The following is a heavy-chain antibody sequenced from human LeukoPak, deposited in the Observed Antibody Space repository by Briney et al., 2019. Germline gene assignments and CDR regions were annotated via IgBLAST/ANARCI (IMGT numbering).Heavy chain of an antibody. CDR1: GYTFTSYD. D-gene: IGHD2-15*01. Sequence: ASVKVSCRASGYTFTSYDINWVXQATGQGLEXXXXXXXNSGNTGYAQKFQGRVTITRDXSISTAYMELSSLRSEDTAVYYCARDIYCSDGSCYRFNFDYWGQGTLVTVSS. J-gene: IGHJ4*02. CDR3: ARDIYCSDGSCYRFNFDY. CDR2: XXXNSGNT. V-gene: IGHV1-8*03.